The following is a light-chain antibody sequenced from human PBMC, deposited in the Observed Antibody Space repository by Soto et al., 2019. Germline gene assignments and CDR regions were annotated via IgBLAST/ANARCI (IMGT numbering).Light chain of an antibody. CDR3: QQLSHWPFT. CDR1: QSVGRY. J-gene: IGKJ3*01. CDR2: DAS. Sequence: EIVLPQSPATLSLSPGERATLSCRASQSVGRYLAWYQQKPGQAPRLLIYDASKRATGIPARFSGSGSGTDFTLTISSLEPEDFALYYCQQLSHWPFTFGPGTKVDIK. V-gene: IGKV3-11*01.